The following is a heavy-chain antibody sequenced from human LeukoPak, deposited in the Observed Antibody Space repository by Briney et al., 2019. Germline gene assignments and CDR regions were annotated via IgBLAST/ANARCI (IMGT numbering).Heavy chain of an antibody. J-gene: IGHJ4*02. CDR3: ARVVEGCLDY. Sequence: GGSLRLSCSPSGFTFSSYGMHWVRQAPGKGLEWVAVVSSDGSVEYYADSVKGRFTISRDNSKNTLFLQMNSLRAEDTAVYYCARVVEGCLDYWGQGTLVTVSS. D-gene: IGHD4/OR15-4a*01. V-gene: IGHV3-30*03. CDR2: VSSDGSVE. CDR1: GFTFSSYG.